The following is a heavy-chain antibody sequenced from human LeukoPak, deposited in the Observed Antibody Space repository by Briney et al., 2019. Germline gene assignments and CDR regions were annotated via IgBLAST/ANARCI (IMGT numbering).Heavy chain of an antibody. CDR2: IYHSGST. D-gene: IGHD3-3*01. J-gene: IGHJ6*03. CDR1: GGSISSSNW. Sequence: PSETLSLTCAVSGGSISSSNWWSWVRQPPGKGLEWIGEIYHSGSTNYNPSLKSRVTISVDKSKNQFSLKLSSVTAADTAVYYCARAGQGYDFWSGYSPMDVWSKGTTVTVSS. CDR3: ARAGQGYDFWSGYSPMDV. V-gene: IGHV4-4*02.